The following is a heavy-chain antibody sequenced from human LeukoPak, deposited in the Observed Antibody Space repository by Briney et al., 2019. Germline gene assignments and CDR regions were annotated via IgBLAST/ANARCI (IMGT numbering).Heavy chain of an antibody. CDR1: GVSISIGGYY. CDR2: IYYSEST. J-gene: IGHJ4*02. Sequence: SETLSLTCTVSGVSISIGGYYWSWIRQHPGKGLEWIGYIYYSESTYYNPSLKSRVTISVDTSKNQFSLKLSSVTAADTAVYYCARVGLWPTGRYFDYWGQGTLVTVSS. V-gene: IGHV4-31*03. D-gene: IGHD3-10*01. CDR3: ARVGLWPTGRYFDY.